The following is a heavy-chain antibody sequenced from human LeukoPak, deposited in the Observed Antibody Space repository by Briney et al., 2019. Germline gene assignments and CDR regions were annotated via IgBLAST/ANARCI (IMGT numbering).Heavy chain of an antibody. Sequence: GGSLRLSCAASGFSFSSYAMSWVRQAPGKGMEWVSAISGSGGYTYYADSVKGRFTISRDNSKNTLYLQMNSLRAEDTAVYYCANGYCSGGSCYYYYMDVWGKGTTVTVSS. CDR3: ANGYCSGGSCYYYYMDV. D-gene: IGHD2-15*01. J-gene: IGHJ6*03. CDR1: GFSFSSYA. V-gene: IGHV3-23*01. CDR2: ISGSGGYT.